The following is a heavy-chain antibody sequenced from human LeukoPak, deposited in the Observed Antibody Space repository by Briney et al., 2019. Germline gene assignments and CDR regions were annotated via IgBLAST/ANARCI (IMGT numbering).Heavy chain of an antibody. D-gene: IGHD3-10*01. CDR1: GGSFSDYL. CDR2: INHVATT. CDR3: ARGRTGSTTYDY. Sequence: SETLSLACGVSGGSFSDYLWSWIRQPPGKGLEWIGQINHVATTNYNPSLKSRVTMSVDRSKNQFSLRLSSVTAADRAVYYCARGRTGSTTYDYWGQGVLVTVSS. V-gene: IGHV4-34*01. J-gene: IGHJ4*02.